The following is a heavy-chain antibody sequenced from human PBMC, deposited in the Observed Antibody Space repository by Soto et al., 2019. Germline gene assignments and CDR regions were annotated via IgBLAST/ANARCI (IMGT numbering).Heavy chain of an antibody. CDR3: ARDRFPPDYYGSGSPNDY. Sequence: GSLRLSCAASGFTFSSYWMSWVRQAPGKGLEWVANIKQDGSEKYYVDSVKGRFTISRDNAKNSLYLQMNSLRAEDTAVYYCARDRFPPDYYGSGSPNDYWGQGTLVTSPQ. V-gene: IGHV3-7*01. CDR1: GFTFSSYW. J-gene: IGHJ4*02. CDR2: IKQDGSEK. D-gene: IGHD3-10*01.